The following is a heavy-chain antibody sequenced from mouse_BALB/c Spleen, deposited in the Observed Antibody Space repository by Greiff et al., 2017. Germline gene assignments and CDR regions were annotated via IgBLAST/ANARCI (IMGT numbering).Heavy chain of an antibody. J-gene: IGHJ4*01. CDR3: ARGRGYYAMDY. Sequence: EVQLVESGGGSVQPGGSRKLSCAASGFTFSSFGMHWVRQAPEKGLEWVAYISSGSSTIYYADTVKGRFTISRDNPKNTLFLQMTSLRSEDTAMYYCARGRGYYAMDYWGQGTSVTVSS. CDR2: ISSGSSTI. V-gene: IGHV5-17*02. CDR1: GFTFSSFG.